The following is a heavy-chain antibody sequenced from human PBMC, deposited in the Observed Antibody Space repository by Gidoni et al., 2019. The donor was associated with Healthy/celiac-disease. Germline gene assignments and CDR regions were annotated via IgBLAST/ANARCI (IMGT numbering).Heavy chain of an antibody. Sequence: EVQLLESGGGLVQPGWSLRLSCSASGFPFSSYAMSWVRQAPGKGLEWVSAISGSGGSTYYADSVKGRFTISRDNSKNTLYLQMNSLRAEDTAVYYCAKDRHDYGDHFDYWGQGTLVTVSS. J-gene: IGHJ4*02. V-gene: IGHV3-23*01. CDR1: GFPFSSYA. CDR2: ISGSGGST. CDR3: AKDRHDYGDHFDY. D-gene: IGHD4-17*01.